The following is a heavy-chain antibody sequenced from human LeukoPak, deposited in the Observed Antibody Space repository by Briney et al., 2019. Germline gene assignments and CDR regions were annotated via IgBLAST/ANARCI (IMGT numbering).Heavy chain of an antibody. CDR1: EFTFIGNT. Sequence: PGGSLEFSLEPPEFTFIGNTLNWFRKAQGKGWNWASSISSSSSYIYYADSVKGRFTISRDNAKNSLYLQMNSLRAEDTAVYYCARVGSSGWSPEYYFDYWGQGTLVTVPS. V-gene: IGHV3-21*01. D-gene: IGHD6-19*01. CDR3: ARVGSSGWSPEYYFDY. CDR2: ISSSSSYI. J-gene: IGHJ4*02.